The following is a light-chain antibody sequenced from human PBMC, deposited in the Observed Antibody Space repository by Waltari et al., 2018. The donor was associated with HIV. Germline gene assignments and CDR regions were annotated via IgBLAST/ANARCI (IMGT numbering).Light chain of an antibody. CDR1: SDDVAGHAY. CDR3: CSYTSSSTPFV. J-gene: IGLJ1*01. V-gene: IGLV2-14*03. CDR2: DVT. Sequence: QSALTQTASVSGSPGQSVTIPCTGTSDDVAGHAYVSWYQQHPGKAPKLILYDVTNRPSGTSCRFSGSKSGNAASLIISGLQAEDEADYYCCSYTSSSTPFVFGTGTRVTVL.